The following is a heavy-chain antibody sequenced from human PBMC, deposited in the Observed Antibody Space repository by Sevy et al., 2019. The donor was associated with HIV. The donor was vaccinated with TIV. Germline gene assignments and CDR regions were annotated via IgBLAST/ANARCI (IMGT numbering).Heavy chain of an antibody. CDR3: AREGCTKPHDY. Sequence: GGSLRLSCAASGFTSSKYSMSWVRQPPGKGLEWVSTLSFGCGEINHADSVKGRFTISRDNSKNSLYLQMNNLRAEDMAVYYCAREGCTKPHDYWGQGTLVTVSS. CDR1: GFTSSKYS. D-gene: IGHD2-8*01. J-gene: IGHJ4*02. V-gene: IGHV3-23*01. CDR2: LSFGCGEI.